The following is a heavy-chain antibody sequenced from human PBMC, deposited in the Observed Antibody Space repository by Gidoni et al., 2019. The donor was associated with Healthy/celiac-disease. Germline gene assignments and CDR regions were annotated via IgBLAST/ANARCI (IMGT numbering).Heavy chain of an antibody. CDR2: ITHSGST. V-gene: IGHV4-34*01. D-gene: IGHD3-10*01. CDR3: ARSAPRGAVPNPDY. Sequence: QVQLQQWGAGLLKPSETLSLTCAVYGRSFRGYYWSWIRQPPGKGLEWIGEITHSGSTNYNPSLKSRVTISVDTSKNQFSLKLSSVTAADTAVYYCARSAPRGAVPNPDYWGQGTLVTVSS. J-gene: IGHJ4*02. CDR1: GRSFRGYY.